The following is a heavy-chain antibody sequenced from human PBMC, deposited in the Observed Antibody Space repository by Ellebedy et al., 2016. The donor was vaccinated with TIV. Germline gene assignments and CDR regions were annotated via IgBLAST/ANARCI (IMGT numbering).Heavy chain of an antibody. J-gene: IGHJ4*02. CDR3: AIQRVFYRSGPEGVTPPLY. CDR2: INHSGST. Sequence: MPSETLSLTCAVYGGSFSGYYWSWIRQPPGKGLEWIGEINHSGSTNYNPSLKSRVTISVDTSKNQFSLKLSSVTAADTAVYYCAIQRVFYRSGPEGVTPPLYWGQGTLVTVSS. D-gene: IGHD2/OR15-2a*01. V-gene: IGHV4-34*01. CDR1: GGSFSGYY.